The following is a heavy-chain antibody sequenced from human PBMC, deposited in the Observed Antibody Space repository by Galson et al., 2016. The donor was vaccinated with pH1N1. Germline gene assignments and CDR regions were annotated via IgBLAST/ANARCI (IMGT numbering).Heavy chain of an antibody. V-gene: IGHV1-69*04. J-gene: IGHJ6*03. Sequence: SVKVSCKASGDTFNYYTINWVRQAPGQGLQWMGRIIPVLSLPTYAQTFQGRLTISANKSTTTVHMHLSSLRYEDTAVYYCARDLEGYYMDVWGKGTTVIVSS. CDR3: ARDLEGYYMDV. D-gene: IGHD3-3*01. CDR1: GDTFNYYT. CDR2: IIPVLSLP.